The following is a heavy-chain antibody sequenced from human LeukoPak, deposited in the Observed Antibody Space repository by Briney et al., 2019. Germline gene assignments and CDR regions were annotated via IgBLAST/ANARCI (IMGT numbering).Heavy chain of an antibody. D-gene: IGHD3-16*01. Sequence: SETLSLTCTISGSSITSVSHYWGWIRQPPGKGLEWVGDIYYTGSTYYSPSLRSRVTMSVHTSENQLSLRLNSVTAVDTAVYYCARRWGNIVGVTYEYWGQGTLVTVSS. CDR1: GSSITSVSHY. J-gene: IGHJ4*02. V-gene: IGHV4-39*01. CDR2: IYYTGST. CDR3: ARRWGNIVGVTYEY.